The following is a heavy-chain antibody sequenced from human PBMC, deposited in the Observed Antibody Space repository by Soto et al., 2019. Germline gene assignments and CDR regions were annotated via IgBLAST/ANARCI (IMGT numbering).Heavy chain of an antibody. CDR1: GGTFSTYS. D-gene: IGHD5-12*01. Sequence: QVQLVQSGAEVKKPGSSVKVSCKASGGTFSTYSISWVRQAPGQGIEWMGRVIPILGIANHAEKFQGRVTITADKSTSIAYMELSSLRSEDTAVYYRARDRGDGYNWNWGQGTLVTVSS. CDR3: ARDRGDGYNWN. V-gene: IGHV1-69*08. J-gene: IGHJ4*02. CDR2: VIPILGIA.